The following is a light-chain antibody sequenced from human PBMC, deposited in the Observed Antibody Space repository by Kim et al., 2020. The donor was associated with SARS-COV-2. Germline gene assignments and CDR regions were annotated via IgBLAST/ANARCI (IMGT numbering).Light chain of an antibody. CDR1: SLRNCY. CDR3: NSRDSSGNQV. J-gene: IGLJ3*02. V-gene: IGLV3-19*01. Sequence: SSELTQDPAVSVALGQTVRITCQGDSLRNCYASWYQQKPGQAPVLVMYGNNNRPSGIPDRFSGSNSGNTAYLTITGAQAEDEADYYCNSRDSSGNQVFGG. CDR2: GNN.